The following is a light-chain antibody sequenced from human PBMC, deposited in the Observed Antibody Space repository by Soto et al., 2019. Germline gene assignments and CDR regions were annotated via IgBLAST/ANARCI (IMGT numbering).Light chain of an antibody. CDR2: EVS. CDR1: SSGIGAYKF. J-gene: IGLJ2*01. V-gene: IGLV2-8*01. CDR3: SLYAGTNSVV. Sequence: QSVLTQPPSASGSPGQSVAISCSGTSSGIGAYKFVSWYQQHPGKAPKLIIYEVSIRPSGVPDRFSGSKSGNTASLTVSGLLAEDEADYYCSLYAGTNSVVFGGGTKLTVL.